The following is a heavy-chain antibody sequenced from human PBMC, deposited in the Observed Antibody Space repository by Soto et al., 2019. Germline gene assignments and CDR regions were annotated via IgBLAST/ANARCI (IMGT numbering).Heavy chain of an antibody. D-gene: IGHD3-10*01. CDR3: VRDRYSSSGWFDP. CDR2: TYYRSRFFS. J-gene: IGHJ5*02. CDR1: GDSVSSYSAA. V-gene: IGHV6-1*01. Sequence: SQTLSLTCAISGDSVSSYSAAWNWIRQSPSGGLEWLGRTYYRSRFFSDYAESAKSRIIINPDTSKNQFSLQLKSVTPEDTAVYYCVRDRYSSSGWFDPWGQGTPVTVSS.